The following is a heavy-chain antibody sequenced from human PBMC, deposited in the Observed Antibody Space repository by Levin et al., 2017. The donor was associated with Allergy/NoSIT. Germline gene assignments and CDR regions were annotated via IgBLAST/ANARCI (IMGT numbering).Heavy chain of an antibody. V-gene: IGHV4-59*01. CDR2: IYYSGST. CDR1: GGSISSYY. CDR3: ARVKGRVAAPGRRFWFDP. J-gene: IGHJ5*02. D-gene: IGHD3-10*01. Sequence: SETLSLTCTVSGGSISSYYWSWIRQPPGKGLEWIGYIYYSGSTNYNPSLKSRVTISVDTSKNQFSLKLSSVTAADTAVYYCARVKGRVAAPGRRFWFDPWGQGTLVTVSS.